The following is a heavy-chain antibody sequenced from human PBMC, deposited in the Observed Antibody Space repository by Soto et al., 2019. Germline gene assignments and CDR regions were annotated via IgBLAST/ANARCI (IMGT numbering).Heavy chain of an antibody. CDR2: INSDGSRT. CDR3: AGGYGFDY. CDR1: GFPFSGYW. Sequence: GGSLRLSCAASGFPFSGYWMNWVRQAPGKGLVWVSRINSDGSRTSYADSVKGRFTISRDNAKNTLYLQMNSLRVEDTAVYYCAGGYGFDYWGQGTLVTVSS. V-gene: IGHV3-74*01. J-gene: IGHJ4*02. D-gene: IGHD5-12*01.